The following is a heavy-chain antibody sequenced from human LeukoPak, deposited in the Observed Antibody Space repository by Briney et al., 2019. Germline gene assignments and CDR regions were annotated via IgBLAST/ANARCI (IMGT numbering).Heavy chain of an antibody. CDR2: ISGSGGST. V-gene: IGHV3-23*01. CDR1: GFTFSSYA. J-gene: IGHJ6*02. CDR3: ARDGGYCSGGSCYYYGMDV. D-gene: IGHD2-15*01. Sequence: PGGSLRLSCAASGFTFSSYAMSWVRQAPGKGLEWVSAISGSGGSTYYADSVKGRFTISRDNSKNTLYLQMNSLRAEDTAVYYCARDGGYCSGGSCYYYGMDVWGQGTTVTVSS.